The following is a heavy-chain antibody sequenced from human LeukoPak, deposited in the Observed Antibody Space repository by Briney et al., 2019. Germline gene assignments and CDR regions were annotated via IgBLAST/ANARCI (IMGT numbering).Heavy chain of an antibody. Sequence: PGGSLRLPCAASGFTFSNYYMTWIRQAPGKGLEWISYISHSDATIYYADSVKGRFTISRDNAKNSLYLQMNSLRAEDTAVYFCARGFYNYDYWGQGALVTVSS. V-gene: IGHV3-11*04. CDR1: GFTFSNYY. D-gene: IGHD5-24*01. CDR3: ARGFYNYDY. CDR2: ISHSDATI. J-gene: IGHJ4*02.